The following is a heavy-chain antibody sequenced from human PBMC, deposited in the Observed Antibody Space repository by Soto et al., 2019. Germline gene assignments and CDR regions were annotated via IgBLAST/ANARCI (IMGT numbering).Heavy chain of an antibody. CDR2: INPNSGGT. J-gene: IGHJ3*02. Sequence: ASVKVSCKASGYTFTGYYMHWVRQAPGQGLEWMGWINPNSGGTNYAQKFQGWVTMTRDTSISTAYMELSRLRSDDTAVYYCARDRGHSSGLDAFDIRGQGTMGTVSS. D-gene: IGHD6-19*01. CDR3: ARDRGHSSGLDAFDI. CDR1: GYTFTGYY. V-gene: IGHV1-2*04.